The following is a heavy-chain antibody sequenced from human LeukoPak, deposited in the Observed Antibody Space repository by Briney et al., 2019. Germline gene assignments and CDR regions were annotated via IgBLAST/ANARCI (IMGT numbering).Heavy chain of an antibody. CDR3: ARGNLPKHTYYYYYMDV. J-gene: IGHJ6*03. Sequence: GGTLRLSCAASGFTVSSNYMSWVRQAPGKGLEWVSVIYSGGSTYYADSVKGRFTISRDNSKNTLYLQMNSLRAEDTAVYHCARGNLPKHTYYYYYMDVWGKGTTVTISS. CDR1: GFTVSSNY. CDR2: IYSGGST. V-gene: IGHV3-66*01. D-gene: IGHD2-2*01.